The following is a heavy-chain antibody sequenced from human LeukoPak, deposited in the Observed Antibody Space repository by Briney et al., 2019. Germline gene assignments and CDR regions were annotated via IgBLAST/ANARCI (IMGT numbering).Heavy chain of an antibody. J-gene: IGHJ4*02. Sequence: ASVKVSCKASGYTFTSYAMHWVRQAPGQKLEWMGWINAGNGNTKYSQKFQGRVTITRDTSASTAYMELSSLRSEDTAVYYCARRSSSHPADYWGQGTLVTVSS. CDR3: ARRSSSHPADY. CDR1: GYTFTSYA. CDR2: INAGNGNT. D-gene: IGHD6-13*01. V-gene: IGHV1-3*01.